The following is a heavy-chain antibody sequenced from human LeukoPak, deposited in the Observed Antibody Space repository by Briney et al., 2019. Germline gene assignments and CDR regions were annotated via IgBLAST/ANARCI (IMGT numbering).Heavy chain of an antibody. CDR3: ARDGYCTNGVCYLFY. D-gene: IGHD2-8*01. V-gene: IGHV3-21*01. CDR1: GFTLSSYA. Sequence: GGSLRLSCAASGFTLSSYAMRWVRQARGKGREWVSSISSSSRYIYYADSVKGRFTISRDNAKNSLYLQMNSLRAEDTAVYYCARDGYCTNGVCYLFYWGQGPLVTVSS. J-gene: IGHJ4*02. CDR2: ISSSSRYI.